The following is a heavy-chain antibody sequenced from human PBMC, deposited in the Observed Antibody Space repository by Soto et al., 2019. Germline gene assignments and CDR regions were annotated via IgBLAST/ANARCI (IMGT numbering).Heavy chain of an antibody. CDR2: IYYSGST. CDR1: GGSISSGGYY. V-gene: IGHV4-31*03. D-gene: IGHD2-2*01. J-gene: IGHJ4*02. Sequence: PSETLSLTCPFSGGSISSGGYYWSWIRQHPGKGLEWIGYIYYSGSTYYNPSLKSRVTISVDTSKNQFSLKLSSVTAADTAVYYCARVLYVVDYYFDYWGQGTLVTVSS. CDR3: ARVLYVVDYYFDY.